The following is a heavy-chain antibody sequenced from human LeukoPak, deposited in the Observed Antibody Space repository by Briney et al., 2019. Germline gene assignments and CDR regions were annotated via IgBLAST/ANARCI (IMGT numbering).Heavy chain of an antibody. CDR3: ARDYYDSSGSNSFDY. V-gene: IGHV3-21*01. CDR2: ISSSSSYI. Sequence: GGSLRLSCAASGFTFSSYSMNWVRQAPGKGLEWVSSISSSSSYIYYAVSVKGRFTISRDNAKNSLYLQMNSLRAEDTAVYYCARDYYDSSGSNSFDYWGQGTLVTVSS. CDR1: GFTFSSYS. J-gene: IGHJ4*02. D-gene: IGHD3-22*01.